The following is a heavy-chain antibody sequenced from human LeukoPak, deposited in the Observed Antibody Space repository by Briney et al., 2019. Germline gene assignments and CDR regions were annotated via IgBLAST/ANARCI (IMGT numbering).Heavy chain of an antibody. CDR3: VKDIKPGASTLGYCDY. Sequence: GRPLRISGAASGFTIDDYAMHWVRQAPGKRLEWVSGIRWNSGSIGSADSVKGRFTISRDNAKNSLYLQMNRLRAEDMFLYYCVKDIKPGASTLGYCDYWGQGTLVTVSS. CDR2: IRWNSGSI. V-gene: IGHV3-9*03. CDR1: GFTIDDYA. J-gene: IGHJ4*02. D-gene: IGHD3-16*01.